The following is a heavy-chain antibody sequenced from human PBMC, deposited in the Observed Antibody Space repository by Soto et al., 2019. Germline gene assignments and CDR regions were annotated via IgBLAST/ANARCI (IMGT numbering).Heavy chain of an antibody. CDR2: INPNSGGT. Sequence: ASVKVSCKASGYTFTGYYMHWVRQAPGQGLEWMGWINPNSGGTNYAQKFQGWVTMTRDTSISTAYMELSRLRSDDTAVYYCAKDRNSSGWYRSSPGINWFDPWGQGTLVTVSS. J-gene: IGHJ5*02. D-gene: IGHD6-19*01. CDR3: AKDRNSSGWYRSSPGINWFDP. V-gene: IGHV1-2*04. CDR1: GYTFTGYY.